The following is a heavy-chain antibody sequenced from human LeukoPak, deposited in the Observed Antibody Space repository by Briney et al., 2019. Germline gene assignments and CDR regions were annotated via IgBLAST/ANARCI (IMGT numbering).Heavy chain of an antibody. CDR3: ARDRSPYGSGSYYDY. CDR1: GFTFSDYY. CDR2: ISSSGSTI. V-gene: IGHV3-11*04. D-gene: IGHD3-10*01. Sequence: GGSLTLSCAASGFTFSDYYMSWIRQAPGKGLEWVSYISSSGSTIYYADSVKGRFTISRDNAKNSLYLQMNSLRAEDTAVYYCARDRSPYGSGSYYDYWGQGTLVTVSS. J-gene: IGHJ4*02.